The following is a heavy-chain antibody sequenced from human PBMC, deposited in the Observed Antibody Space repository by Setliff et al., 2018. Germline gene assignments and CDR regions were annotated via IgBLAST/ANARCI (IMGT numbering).Heavy chain of an antibody. Sequence: GGSLRLSCAASGFSLSNYWMSWVRQAPGKGLEWVADIKQDGNIKHYADSVKGRCTISRDNSKNTLYLEMSSLRPEDTAVYYCAKVIGGYPPKPSDYWGQGTLVTVSS. CDR3: AKVIGGYPPKPSDY. V-gene: IGHV3-7*01. CDR2: IKQDGNIK. D-gene: IGHD3-16*02. J-gene: IGHJ4*02. CDR1: GFSLSNYW.